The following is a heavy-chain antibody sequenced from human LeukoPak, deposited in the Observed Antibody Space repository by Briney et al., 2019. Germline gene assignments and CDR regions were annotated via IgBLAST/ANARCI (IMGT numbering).Heavy chain of an antibody. Sequence: GGSLRLSCAASGFTFSSYAMSWVRQAPGKGLEWVSVIYSGGSTYYADSVKGRFTISRDNSKNTLYLQMNSLRAEDTAVYYCAREEYYDSSGKNYYYYGMDVWGQGTTVTVSS. J-gene: IGHJ6*02. D-gene: IGHD3-22*01. CDR2: IYSGGST. CDR3: AREEYYDSSGKNYYYYGMDV. V-gene: IGHV3-66*01. CDR1: GFTFSSYA.